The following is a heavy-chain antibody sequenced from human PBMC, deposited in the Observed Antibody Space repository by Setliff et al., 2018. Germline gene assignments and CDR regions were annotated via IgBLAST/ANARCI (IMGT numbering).Heavy chain of an antibody. V-gene: IGHV1-3*01. CDR2: INGGNGNT. J-gene: IGHJ4*02. D-gene: IGHD3-3*01. CDR1: GYTFTSYA. Sequence: ASVKVSCKASGYTFTSYAMHWVRQAPGQRLEWMGWINGGNGNTKYSQKFQGRVTMTRNTSISTAYMDLSSLRFEDTAVYYCARAQSWSGGPYYFDNWGQGTLVTVS. CDR3: ARAQSWSGGPYYFDN.